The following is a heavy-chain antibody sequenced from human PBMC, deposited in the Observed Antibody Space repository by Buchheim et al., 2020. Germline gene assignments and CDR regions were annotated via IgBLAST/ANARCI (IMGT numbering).Heavy chain of an antibody. V-gene: IGHV3-23*01. J-gene: IGHJ4*02. Sequence: EVRLLESGGGLVQPGGSLRLSCAASGFNFINQDISWVRQAPGKGLEWLSITHGAGVPSFYADSVKGRFTISRDNSKNTLYLQRNSLRDDDTATYYGATHRGGNYRHYFDNWGQGTL. CDR1: GFNFINQD. CDR2: THGAGVPS. D-gene: IGHD2-15*01. CDR3: ATHRGGNYRHYFDN.